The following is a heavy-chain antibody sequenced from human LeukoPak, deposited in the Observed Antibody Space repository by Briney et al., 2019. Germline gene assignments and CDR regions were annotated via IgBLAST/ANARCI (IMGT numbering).Heavy chain of an antibody. J-gene: IGHJ6*03. CDR1: GGSISSSSYY. D-gene: IGHD6-13*01. CDR2: IYYSGST. Sequence: SETLSLTCTASGGSISSSSYYWGWIRQPPGKGLEWIGSIYYSGSTYYNPSLKSRVTISVDTSKNQFSLKLSSVTAADTAVYYCARDIAAAGNGIGYMDVWGKGTTVTVSS. V-gene: IGHV4-39*07. CDR3: ARDIAAAGNGIGYMDV.